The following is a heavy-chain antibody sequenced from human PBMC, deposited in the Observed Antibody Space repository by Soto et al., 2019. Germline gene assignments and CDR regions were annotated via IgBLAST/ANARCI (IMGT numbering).Heavy chain of an antibody. CDR1: GGTFSSYA. V-gene: IGHV1-69*12. D-gene: IGHD6-19*01. J-gene: IGHJ6*02. CDR2: IIPIFGTA. Sequence: QVQLVQSGAEVKKPGSSVKVSCKASGGTFSSYAISWVRQAPGQGLEWMGGIIPIFGTANYAQKFQGRVTITADEYTSTAYMALSSLRSEDTAVYYCARDGRGWWPYYYSYGMDVWGQGTTVTVSS. CDR3: ARDGRGWWPYYYSYGMDV.